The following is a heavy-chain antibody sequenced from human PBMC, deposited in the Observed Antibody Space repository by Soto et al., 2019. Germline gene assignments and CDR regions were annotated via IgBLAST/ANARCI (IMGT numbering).Heavy chain of an antibody. Sequence: GGSLRLSCAASGFTFSSYAMHWVRQAPGKGLEWVAVISYDGSNKYYADSVKGRFTISRDNSKNTLYLQMNSLRAEDTAVYYCARGLYGGYDSWGQGTLVTVSS. J-gene: IGHJ5*01. CDR1: GFTFSSYA. CDR3: ARGLYGGYDS. D-gene: IGHD4-17*01. CDR2: ISYDGSNK. V-gene: IGHV3-30-3*01.